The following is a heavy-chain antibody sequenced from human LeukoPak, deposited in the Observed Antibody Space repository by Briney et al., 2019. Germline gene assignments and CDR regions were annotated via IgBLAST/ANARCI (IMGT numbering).Heavy chain of an antibody. CDR1: GFTFSSYS. V-gene: IGHV3-48*01. Sequence: GGSLRLSCAASGFTFSSYSMNWVRQAPGKGLEWVSYISSPSSTIYYADSVKGRFTISRDNAKSSLYLQMNSLRAEDTAAYYCARRAGAYSHPYDYWGQGTLVTVSS. CDR3: ARRAGAYSHPYDY. J-gene: IGHJ4*02. CDR2: ISSPSSTI. D-gene: IGHD4/OR15-4a*01.